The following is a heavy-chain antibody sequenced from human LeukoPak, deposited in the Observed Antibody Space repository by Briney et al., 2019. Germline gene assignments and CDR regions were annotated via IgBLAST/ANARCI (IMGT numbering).Heavy chain of an antibody. V-gene: IGHV3-21*01. Sequence: PGGSLRLSCAASGFTFSSYEMNWVRQAPGKGLEWVSSISSGSGYIYYADSVKGRFTISRDNAKSSLYLQMNSLRAEDTAVYYCARDSGSYYGFDYWGQGTLVTVSS. D-gene: IGHD1-26*01. CDR3: ARDSGSYYGFDY. CDR2: ISSGSGYI. CDR1: GFTFSSYE. J-gene: IGHJ4*02.